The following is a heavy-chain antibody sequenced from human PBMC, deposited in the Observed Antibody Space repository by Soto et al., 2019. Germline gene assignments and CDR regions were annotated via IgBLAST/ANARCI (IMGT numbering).Heavy chain of an antibody. CDR3: ARVGYRSMYYFDY. Sequence: QVQLVESGGGVVQPGRSLRLSCAASGFTFSSYGMHWVRQAPGKGLEWVAVIWYDGSNKYYADSVKGRFTISRDNSKNTLYLQMNSLRAEDTAVYYCARVGYRSMYYFDYWGQGNLVTVSS. V-gene: IGHV3-33*01. D-gene: IGHD1-1*01. CDR1: GFTFSSYG. J-gene: IGHJ4*02. CDR2: IWYDGSNK.